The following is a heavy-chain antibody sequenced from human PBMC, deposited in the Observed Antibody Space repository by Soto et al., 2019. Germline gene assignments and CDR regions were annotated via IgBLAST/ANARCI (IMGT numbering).Heavy chain of an antibody. Sequence: ASVKVSCKTSGYSFTGYKIHWVRQGPGQGLEWMGWVDPNGGGSNSAQKFQGSVTMTWDTSITTAYLDLTRLTTNDTATYFCATWVDYGDFEGFDFWGQGTLVTVSS. V-gene: IGHV1-2*04. CDR1: GYSFTGYK. CDR2: VDPNGGGS. D-gene: IGHD4-17*01. J-gene: IGHJ4*02. CDR3: ATWVDYGDFEGFDF.